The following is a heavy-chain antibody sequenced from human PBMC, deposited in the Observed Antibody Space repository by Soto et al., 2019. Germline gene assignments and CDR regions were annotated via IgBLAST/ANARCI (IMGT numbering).Heavy chain of an antibody. V-gene: IGHV1-18*01. D-gene: IGHD6-13*01. CDR2: ISAYNGNT. Sequence: QVQLVQSGAEVKKPGATVKVSCKASGYTFTSYGISWVRQAPGQDPEWMGWISAYNGNTNYAQKLQGRVTMTTDTSTSTAYMALRSLRSDATAGYYCARDEDIAAAGRGWDYWGQGTLVTVSS. J-gene: IGHJ4*02. CDR1: GYTFTSYG. CDR3: ARDEDIAAAGRGWDY.